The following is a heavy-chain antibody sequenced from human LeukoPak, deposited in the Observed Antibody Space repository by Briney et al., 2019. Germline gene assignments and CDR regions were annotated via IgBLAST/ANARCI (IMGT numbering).Heavy chain of an antibody. Sequence: GVLRLSCTASGFNFGDKTMSWVRQAPGKGLQWVGFIRNKAYGGTTDYAAPVKGRFTISRDDSKNTLYLQMNSLKTEDTAVYYCTTDRWLQQFDYWGQGTLVTVSS. D-gene: IGHD5-24*01. J-gene: IGHJ4*02. CDR3: TTDRWLQQFDY. CDR2: IRNKAYGGTT. CDR1: GFNFGDKT. V-gene: IGHV3-49*04.